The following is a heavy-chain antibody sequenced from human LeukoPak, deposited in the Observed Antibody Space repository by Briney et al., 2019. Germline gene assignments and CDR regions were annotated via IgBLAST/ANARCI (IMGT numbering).Heavy chain of an antibody. D-gene: IGHD5-12*01. J-gene: IGHJ6*02. Sequence: SETLSLTCTVSGGSISSSSYYWGWIRQPPGKGLEWIGSIYYSGSTYYNPSLKSRVTISVDTSKNQFSLKLSSVTAADTAVYYCARDKDPYSGYDLVGMDVWGQGTTVTVSS. CDR3: ARDKDPYSGYDLVGMDV. CDR1: GGSISSSSYY. CDR2: IYYSGST. V-gene: IGHV4-39*02.